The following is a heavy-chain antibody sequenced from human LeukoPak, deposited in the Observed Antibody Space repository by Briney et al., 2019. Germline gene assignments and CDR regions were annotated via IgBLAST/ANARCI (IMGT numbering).Heavy chain of an antibody. Sequence: GGSLRLSCAASGFTFSSYGMHWVRQAPGKGLEWVAVISYDGSNKYYADSVKGRFTISRDNSKNTLYLQMNSLRAEDTAVYYCAKDVASIAAAGTWVDYWGQGTLVTVSS. V-gene: IGHV3-30*18. D-gene: IGHD6-13*01. CDR1: GFTFSSYG. CDR2: ISYDGSNK. J-gene: IGHJ4*02. CDR3: AKDVASIAAAGTWVDY.